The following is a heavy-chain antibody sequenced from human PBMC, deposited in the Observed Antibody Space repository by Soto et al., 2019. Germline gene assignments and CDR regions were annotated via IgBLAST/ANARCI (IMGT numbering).Heavy chain of an antibody. Sequence: QVQLVQSGAEVKKPGSSVKVSCKASGGTFSRHSITWVRQAPGHGLEWMGRIMPIFGIASYAQKFQGRVTITAEKSTSTAYMELSSLRSEDTAVYYCAREDRDRESALVTAAIDGMDVWGQGTTVTVSS. CDR2: IMPIFGIA. D-gene: IGHD2-2*01. V-gene: IGHV1-69*08. J-gene: IGHJ6*02. CDR1: GGTFSRHS. CDR3: AREDRDRESALVTAAIDGMDV.